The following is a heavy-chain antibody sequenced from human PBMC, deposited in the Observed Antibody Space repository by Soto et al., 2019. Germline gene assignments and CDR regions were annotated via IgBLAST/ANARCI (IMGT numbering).Heavy chain of an antibody. Sequence: QVQLVESGGGVVQPGRSLRLSCAASGFTFSNYGMHWVRQAPGKGLEWVSVISHDGTVKYYADSVKDRFTISRDNSKNILYLQINSPRADDTAVYFCAKEPEVRRSAWVFHHWGQGTLAIVSS. CDR1: GFTFSNYG. V-gene: IGHV3-30*18. J-gene: IGHJ1*01. CDR3: AKEPEVRRSAWVFHH. D-gene: IGHD6-19*01. CDR2: ISHDGTVK.